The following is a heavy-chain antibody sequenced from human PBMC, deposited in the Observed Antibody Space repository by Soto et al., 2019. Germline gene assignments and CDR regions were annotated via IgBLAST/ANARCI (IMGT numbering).Heavy chain of an antibody. CDR1: GGSISIGDYY. Sequence: SETLSLTCAVSGGSISIGDYYWSWIRQPPGKGLEWIGYIYYSGNTYYNPSLKSRVTISLGTSKNQFSLKMSSVTAADTAVYYCATVIATTSGFLDYWGQGTLVTV. CDR3: ATVIATTSGFLDY. J-gene: IGHJ4*02. V-gene: IGHV4-30-4*01. CDR2: IYYSGNT. D-gene: IGHD3-3*01.